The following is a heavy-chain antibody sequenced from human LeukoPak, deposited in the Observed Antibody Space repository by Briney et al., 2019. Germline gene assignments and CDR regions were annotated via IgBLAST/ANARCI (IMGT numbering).Heavy chain of an antibody. CDR3: ARSRGGVWFDP. D-gene: IGHD2-8*02. CDR2: IYFSGGT. CDR1: GDSISSSNCY. Sequence: SETLSLTCTVSGDSISSSNCYWGWIRQPPGKGLEWIGSIYFSGGTYYNASLKSRVTISVDTSKNQFSLKLSSVTAADTAVYYCARSRGGVWFDPWGQGTLVTVSS. V-gene: IGHV4-39*07. J-gene: IGHJ5*02.